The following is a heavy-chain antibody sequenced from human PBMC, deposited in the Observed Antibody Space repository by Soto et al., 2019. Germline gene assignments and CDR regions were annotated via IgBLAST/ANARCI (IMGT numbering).Heavy chain of an antibody. D-gene: IGHD3-9*01. CDR2: IYYSGST. V-gene: IGHV4-30-4*01. J-gene: IGHJ6*02. CDR3: ARVDILTVYGRMDV. CDR1: GDSIRSGNHY. Sequence: SETLSLTCTVSGDSIRSGNHYWSWIRQPPGKGLEWIGYIYYSGSTYYSPSLKSRVTISVDTYKNQFSLKLNSVTAAATAVYYCARVDILTVYGRMDVWGQGTTVTVPS.